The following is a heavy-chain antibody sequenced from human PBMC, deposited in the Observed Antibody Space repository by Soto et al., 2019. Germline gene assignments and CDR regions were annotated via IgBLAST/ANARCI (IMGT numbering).Heavy chain of an antibody. Sequence: GSGPTLVNPTETLTLTCPVSGFSLSNARMGVSWIRQPPGKALERLAHIFSNDEKSYSTSLKSRLTISKDTSKSQVVLTMTNMDPVDTATYYCARILSEATPPSSRLDPWGQGTLVTVSS. J-gene: IGHJ5*02. D-gene: IGHD6-19*01. CDR2: IFSNDEK. CDR3: ARILSEATPPSSRLDP. CDR1: GFSLSNARMG. V-gene: IGHV2-26*01.